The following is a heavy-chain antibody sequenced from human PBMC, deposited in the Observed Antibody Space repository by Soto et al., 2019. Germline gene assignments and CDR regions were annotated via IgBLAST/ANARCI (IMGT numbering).Heavy chain of an antibody. V-gene: IGHV3-66*01. J-gene: IGHJ4*02. CDR2: LYSDGST. CDR1: GFAVSSNY. D-gene: IGHD4-17*01. Sequence: EVQLVESGGGLVQPGGSLRLSCAASGFAVSSNYMSWVRQAPGKGLEWVSVLYSDGSTYYADTVKGRVTISSDNSKNALYLQMNVLRAEDTAVYYCATAFGDFGDYDYDYWGQGTLVTVSS. CDR3: ATAFGDFGDYDYDY.